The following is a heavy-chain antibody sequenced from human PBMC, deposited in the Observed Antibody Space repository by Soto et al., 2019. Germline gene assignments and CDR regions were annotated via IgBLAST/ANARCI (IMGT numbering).Heavy chain of an antibody. V-gene: IGHV4-39*01. CDR2: IYYSGST. D-gene: IGHD4-17*01. J-gene: IGHJ6*02. CDR1: GGSISSSSYY. Sequence: GSLRLSCTVSGGSISSSSYYWGWIRQPPGKGLEWIGSIYYSGSTYYNPSLKSRVTISVDTSKNQFSLKLSSVTAADTAVYYCARPTDYGDYYYYGMDVWGQGTTVTVSS. CDR3: ARPTDYGDYYYYGMDV.